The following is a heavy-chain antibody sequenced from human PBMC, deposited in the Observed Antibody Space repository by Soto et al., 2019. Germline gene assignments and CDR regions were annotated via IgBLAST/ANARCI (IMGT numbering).Heavy chain of an antibody. J-gene: IGHJ3*02. CDR1: GFSFSNAW. V-gene: IGHV3-15*05. D-gene: IGHD3-10*01. CDR3: TRDNYFKVDI. Sequence: EVQLVESGGDLIKPGGSLRLSCVASGFSFSNAWMIWVRQAPGKGLEWVGRIRGKSDGGETDYGAPVKGRFTISRDDAKNTLYLQMNSLETEDTAVYYCTRDNYFKVDIWGRGTMVTDSS. CDR2: IRGKSDGGET.